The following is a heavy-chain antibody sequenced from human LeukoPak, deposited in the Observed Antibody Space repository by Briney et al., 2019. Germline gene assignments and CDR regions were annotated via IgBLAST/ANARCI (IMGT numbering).Heavy chain of an antibody. CDR1: GGTFSSHA. D-gene: IGHD3-22*01. V-gene: IGHV1-69*13. CDR2: IIPIFGTA. Sequence: ASVKVSCKASGGTFSSHAISWVRQAPGQGLEWMGGIIPIFGTANYAQKFQGRVTITADESTSTAYMELSSLRSEDTAVYYCASPKRSHYYDSSGYYQGYYYGMDVWGQGTTVTVSS. J-gene: IGHJ6*02. CDR3: ASPKRSHYYDSSGYYQGYYYGMDV.